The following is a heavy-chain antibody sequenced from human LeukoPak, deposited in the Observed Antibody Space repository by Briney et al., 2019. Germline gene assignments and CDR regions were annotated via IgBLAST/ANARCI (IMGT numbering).Heavy chain of an antibody. J-gene: IGHJ3*02. V-gene: IGHV4-34*01. CDR3: AREGNSRDGYNDAFDI. CDR1: GGSFSGYY. D-gene: IGHD3-22*01. CDR2: INHSGST. Sequence: SETLSLTCAVYGGSFSGYYWSWIRQPPGKGLEWIGEINHSGSTNYNPSLKSRVTISVDTSKNQFSLKLSSVTAADTAVYYCAREGNSRDGYNDAFDIWGRGTMVTVSS.